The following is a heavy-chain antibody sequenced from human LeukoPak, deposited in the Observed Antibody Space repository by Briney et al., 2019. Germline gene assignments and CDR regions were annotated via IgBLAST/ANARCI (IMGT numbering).Heavy chain of an antibody. D-gene: IGHD5-24*01. CDR1: GFMFDDYA. CDR3: AREQFSHTSNYFDK. CDR2: ISGDGAST. J-gene: IGHJ4*02. V-gene: IGHV3-43*02. Sequence: GGYLRLSCAASGFMFDDYAMHWVRQVPGKGLEWVSLISGDGASTFYADSVKGRFTISRHNNNHSLSLQMNSLTTEDTAFYYCAREQFSHTSNYFDKWGRGILVTVSS.